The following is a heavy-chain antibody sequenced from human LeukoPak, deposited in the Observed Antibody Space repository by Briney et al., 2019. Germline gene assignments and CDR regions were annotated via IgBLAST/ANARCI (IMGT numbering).Heavy chain of an antibody. J-gene: IGHJ4*02. Sequence: PSQTLSLTCTVSGGSISSGDYYWSWIRQNPGKGLEWIGYIYHSGSSYYNPSLKSRVTMSVDTSKNQFSLNLRSVTVADTAVYYCARNDYDDPYRFDYWGQGTLVTVSS. CDR2: IYHSGSS. D-gene: IGHD4-17*01. CDR3: ARNDYDDPYRFDY. CDR1: GGSISSGDYY. V-gene: IGHV4-31*03.